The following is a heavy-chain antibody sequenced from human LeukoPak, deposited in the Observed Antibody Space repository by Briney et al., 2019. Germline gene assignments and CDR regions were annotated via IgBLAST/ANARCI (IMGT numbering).Heavy chain of an antibody. CDR1: GGSINNYY. D-gene: IGHD1-26*01. CDR2: ISYSGNN. Sequence: SXXLSLTXTVSGGSINNYYWSWIRQPPGKGLEWIGHISYSGNNNYNSSLRSRVTISVDTSNNQFSLRLSSVTAADTAVYYCARDSYTGSHFEDTFDIWGQGTMVTVSS. V-gene: IGHV4-59*01. CDR3: ARDSYTGSHFEDTFDI. J-gene: IGHJ3*02.